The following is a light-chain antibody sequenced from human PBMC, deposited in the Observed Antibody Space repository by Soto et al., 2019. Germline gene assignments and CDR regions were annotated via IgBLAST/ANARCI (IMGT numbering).Light chain of an antibody. CDR2: EVT. V-gene: IGLV2-8*01. CDR3: SSYAGSNVFYV. CDR1: SSDVGAYDY. Sequence: QSVLTQPPSASGSPGQSVTISCAGTSSDVGAYDYVSWYQQHPGRAPKLMIYEVTKRPSGVPDRFSGSKSGNTASLTVSGLQAEDEAAYYCSSYAGSNVFYVFGTGTKLTVL. J-gene: IGLJ1*01.